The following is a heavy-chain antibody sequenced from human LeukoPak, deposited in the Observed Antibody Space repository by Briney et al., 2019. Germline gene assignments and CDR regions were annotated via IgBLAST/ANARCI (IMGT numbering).Heavy chain of an antibody. CDR3: AKWGDFDVLTGYYVPDF. V-gene: IGHV3-23*01. CDR1: GFTFSNYA. Sequence: GGSLRLSCAASGFTFSNYAMSWVRQAPGKGLEWVSAITGSGGNTYYADSVKGRFTISRDNSRNTLYLQMNSLRAEDTAVYYCAKWGDFDVLTGYYVPDFWGQGTLVTVSS. J-gene: IGHJ4*02. D-gene: IGHD3-9*01. CDR2: ITGSGGNT.